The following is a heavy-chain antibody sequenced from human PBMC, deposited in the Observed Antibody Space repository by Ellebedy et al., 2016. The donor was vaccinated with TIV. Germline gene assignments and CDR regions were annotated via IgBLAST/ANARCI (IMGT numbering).Heavy chain of an antibody. CDR1: GGSISSSNW. J-gene: IGHJ4*02. D-gene: IGHD5-18*01. V-gene: IGHV4-4*02. Sequence: MPGGSLRLSCGVSGGSISSSNWWSWVRQSPGKGLEWIGDMFYSGSTNYNTSLRTRVTISIDKSNNQFSLTLTSVTAADTALYYCVRVSFNHYHTAMNMRADFWGQGTQVTVSS. CDR2: MFYSGST. CDR3: VRVSFNHYHTAMNMRADF.